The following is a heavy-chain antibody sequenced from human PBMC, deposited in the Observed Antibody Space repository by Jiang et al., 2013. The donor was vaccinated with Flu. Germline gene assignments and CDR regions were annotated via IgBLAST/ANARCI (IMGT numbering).Heavy chain of an antibody. V-gene: IGHV4-39*01. CDR1: GGSISSSSYY. D-gene: IGHD4-11*01. CDR2: LLYGST. J-gene: IGHJ4*02. CDR3: ARHEGSLQYHHDY. Sequence: ETLSLTCTVSGGSISSSSYYWGWIRQPPGKGAGVDWEYLLYGSTYYNPSLKSRVTISVDTSKNQFSLKLSSVTAADTAVYYCARHEGSLQYHHDYWGQGTLVTVSS.